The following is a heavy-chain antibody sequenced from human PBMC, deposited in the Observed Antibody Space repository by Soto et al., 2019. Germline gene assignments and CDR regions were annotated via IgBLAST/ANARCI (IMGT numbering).Heavy chain of an antibody. CDR2: TSYDGSNK. CDR3: ARRETTRGLDV. CDR1: GFTFRSYV. Sequence: QVQLVESGGGVVQPGTSLRLSCVGSGFTFRSYVIHWVRQAPGKGLEWVELTSYDGSNKYYDDSVRGRFTISRDNSRNTVDLQMNSLRREDTAPYYCARRETTRGLDVWGQGTLVTVSS. J-gene: IGHJ4*02. D-gene: IGHD1-1*01. V-gene: IGHV3-30*19.